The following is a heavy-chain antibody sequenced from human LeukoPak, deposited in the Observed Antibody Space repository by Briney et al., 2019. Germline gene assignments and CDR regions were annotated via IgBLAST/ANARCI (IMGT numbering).Heavy chain of an antibody. CDR2: ISAYNGNT. D-gene: IGHD6-13*01. CDR3: ASSSSWYENWNY. Sequence: ASVKVSCKASGYTFTSYGISWVRQAPGQGLEWMGWISAYNGNTNYAQKLQGRVTMTTDTSTSTAYMALRSLRSDDTAVYYCASSSSWYENWNYWGQGTLVTVSS. V-gene: IGHV1-18*01. J-gene: IGHJ4*02. CDR1: GYTFTSYG.